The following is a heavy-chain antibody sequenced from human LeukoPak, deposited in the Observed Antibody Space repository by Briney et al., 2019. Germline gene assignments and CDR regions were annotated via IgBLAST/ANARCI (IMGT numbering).Heavy chain of an antibody. CDR2: INHSGST. CDR3: ARTYGDYVRWFDP. J-gene: IGHJ5*02. Sequence: PSETLSLTCTVSGGSISSYYWSWIRQPPGKGLEWIGEINHSGSTDYNPSLKSRVTISVDKSKNHFSLKLTSVTAADTAVYYCARTYGDYVRWFDPWGQGTLVTVSS. CDR1: GGSISSYY. V-gene: IGHV4-34*01. D-gene: IGHD4-17*01.